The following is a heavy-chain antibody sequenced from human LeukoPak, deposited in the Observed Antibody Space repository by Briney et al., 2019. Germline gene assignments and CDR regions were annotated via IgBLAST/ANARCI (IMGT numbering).Heavy chain of an antibody. V-gene: IGHV1-69*13. CDR2: IIPIFGTA. CDR3: ARGFGGSTSYNWFDP. J-gene: IGHJ5*02. Sequence: ASVKVSCKASGGTFSSYAISWVRQAPGQGLEWMGGIIPIFGTANYAQKFQGRVTITADESTSTAYMELSSLRSEDTAVYYCARGFGGSTSYNWFDPWGQGTLVTVSS. CDR1: GGTFSSYA. D-gene: IGHD2-2*01.